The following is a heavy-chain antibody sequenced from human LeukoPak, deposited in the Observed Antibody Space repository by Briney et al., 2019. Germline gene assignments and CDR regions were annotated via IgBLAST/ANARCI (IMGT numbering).Heavy chain of an antibody. CDR3: TSLPYYDFWSGYYWFDY. CDR1: GFTFGDYA. V-gene: IGHV3-49*04. D-gene: IGHD3-3*01. CDR2: IRSEAYGGTT. J-gene: IGHJ4*02. Sequence: GGSLRLSCTASGFTFGDYAMSWVRQAPGKGLEWVGFIRSEAYGGTTEYAASVKGRFTISRDDSKSIAYLQMNSLKTEDTAVYYCTSLPYYDFWSGYYWFDYWGQGTLVTVSS.